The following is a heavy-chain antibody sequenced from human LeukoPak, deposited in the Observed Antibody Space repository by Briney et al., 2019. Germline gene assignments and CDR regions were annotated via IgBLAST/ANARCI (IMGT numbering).Heavy chain of an antibody. CDR3: ARQYSGYLRNWLDP. V-gene: IGHV4-39*01. J-gene: IGHJ5*02. CDR2: MYYSGSS. CDR1: GGSISSSSYY. D-gene: IGHD5-12*01. Sequence: SETLSLTCNVSGGSISSSSYYWGWIRQPPGKGLEWIGSMYYSGSSYYNPSLKSRVTISVDTSKNQFSLKLSSVTAADTAVYYCARQYSGYLRNWLDPWGQGTLVTVSS.